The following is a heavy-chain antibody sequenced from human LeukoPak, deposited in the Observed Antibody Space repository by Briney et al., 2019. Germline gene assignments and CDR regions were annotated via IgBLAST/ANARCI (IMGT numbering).Heavy chain of an antibody. J-gene: IGHJ4*02. CDR3: ARYSGSYYYPPAWDL. V-gene: IGHV3-23*01. CDR1: GFTFSNNA. CDR2: TSTSGGSA. Sequence: GGSLRLSCAASGFTFSNNAMSWVRQAPGKGLEWISATSTSGGSAYYADSVKGRFTISRDNSKNTLYLQMDSLRADDTAVYYCARYSGSYYYPPAWDLWGQGTLVTVSS. D-gene: IGHD1-26*01.